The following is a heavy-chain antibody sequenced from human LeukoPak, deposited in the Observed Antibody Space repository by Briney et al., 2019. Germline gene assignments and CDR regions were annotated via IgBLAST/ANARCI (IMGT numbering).Heavy chain of an antibody. CDR3: ARLTHNNSGYYYFDY. V-gene: IGHV4-39*01. Sequence: SETLSLTCTVSGGSISNSNYYWGWVRQPPGQGLEWIGSIYYGGYTYYNPSLKSRVTISVDTSKNQFSLKLNSVTAADTAVYYCARLTHNNSGYYYFDYWGQGTLVTVSS. CDR2: IYYGGYT. J-gene: IGHJ4*02. CDR1: GGSISNSNYY. D-gene: IGHD6-19*01.